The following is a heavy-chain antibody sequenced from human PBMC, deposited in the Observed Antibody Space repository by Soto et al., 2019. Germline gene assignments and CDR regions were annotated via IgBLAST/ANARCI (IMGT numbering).Heavy chain of an antibody. CDR1: GGSIRDYY. Sequence: SETLSLTCTVSGGSIRDYYWSWIRQSPGKGLEWIGYIYYTGTTNYNPSLKSRVTISADRSQNHFSLQLTSVTAADTAVYYCARSEATALDFWGQGTLVTVSS. V-gene: IGHV4-59*12. J-gene: IGHJ4*02. CDR3: ARSEATALDF. CDR2: IYYTGTT.